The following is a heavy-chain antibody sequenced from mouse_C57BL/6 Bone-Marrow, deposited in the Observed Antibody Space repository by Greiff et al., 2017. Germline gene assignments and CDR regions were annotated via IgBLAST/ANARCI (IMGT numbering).Heavy chain of an antibody. CDR2: IDPEDGET. V-gene: IGHV14-2*01. CDR3: ARDGSSPVYYAMDY. Sequence: EVQLQQSGAELVKPGASVKLSCSASGFNIKDYYMHWVKQRTEQGLEWIGRIDPEDGETKHAPKFQGKATITANTSSNTAYLQLSSLTSSDTAVYYCARDGSSPVYYAMDYWGQGTSVTVSS. CDR1: GFNIKDYY. D-gene: IGHD1-1*01. J-gene: IGHJ4*01.